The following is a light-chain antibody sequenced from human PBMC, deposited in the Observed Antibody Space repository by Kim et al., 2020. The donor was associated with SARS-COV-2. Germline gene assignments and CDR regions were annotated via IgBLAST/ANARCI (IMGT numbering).Light chain of an antibody. J-gene: IGLJ3*02. CDR1: SSDVGGYYY. CDR2: DVT. CDR3: CSYAGRYIWV. Sequence: GQSVTISCTGTSSDVGGYYYVSWYQQHPGKAPKLMIYDVTRRPSGVPDRLSGSKSGNTASLTISGLQAEDEADYYCCSYAGRYIWVFGGGTKLTVL. V-gene: IGLV2-11*03.